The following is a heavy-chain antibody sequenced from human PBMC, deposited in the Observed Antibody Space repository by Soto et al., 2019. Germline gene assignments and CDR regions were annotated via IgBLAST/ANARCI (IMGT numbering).Heavy chain of an antibody. CDR1: GFKFSSYW. J-gene: IGHJ3*02. V-gene: IGHV3-74*01. Sequence: EVQLVESGGGLVQPGGSLRLSCAASGFKFSSYWMHWVSKAPGECLVWVSRRNIDGSSTSYEDSVKGRLTISRDNAKNTLYLQLNSLRAEDTAIYDSARCRVPIWGQGTMVTVST. CDR2: RNIDGSST. CDR3: ARCRVPI. D-gene: IGHD3-3*01.